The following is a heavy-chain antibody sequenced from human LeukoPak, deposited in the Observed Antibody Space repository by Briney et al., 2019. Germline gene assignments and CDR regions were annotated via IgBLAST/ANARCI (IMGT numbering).Heavy chain of an antibody. CDR1: GYTLNELA. Sequence: ASVKVSCKASGYTLNELAIHWVRQAPGKGLEWMGGFDPEDGETIYAQKFRGRFTMTKDTSADTAYMELNSLRSDDTAVYYCTTDLDYWGQGTLVTVSS. J-gene: IGHJ4*02. CDR3: TTDLDY. V-gene: IGHV1-24*01. CDR2: FDPEDGET.